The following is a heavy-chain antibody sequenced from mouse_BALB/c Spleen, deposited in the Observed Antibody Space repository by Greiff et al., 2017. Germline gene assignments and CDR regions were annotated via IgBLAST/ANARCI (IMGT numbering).Heavy chain of an antibody. V-gene: IGHV1-18*01. CDR2: INPYNGGT. J-gene: IGHJ4*01. CDR3: ARSTTMITTGRHYYAMDY. D-gene: IGHD2-4*01. Sequence: DVQLQESGPELVKPGASMKISCKASGYSFTGYTMNWVKQSHGKNLEWIGLINPYNGGTSYNQKFKGKATLTVDKSSSTAYMELLSLTSEDSAVYYCARSTTMITTGRHYYAMDYWGQGTSVTVSS. CDR1: GYSFTGYT.